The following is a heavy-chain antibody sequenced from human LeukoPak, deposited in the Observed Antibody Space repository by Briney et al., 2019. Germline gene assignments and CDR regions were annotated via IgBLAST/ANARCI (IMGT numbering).Heavy chain of an antibody. CDR3: TTDRPFRIVVPGIIDY. CDR2: IKTKSDGGAV. J-gene: IGHJ4*02. D-gene: IGHD6-19*01. Sequence: GGSLRLSCAASGFTFANAWMSWVRQAPGKGLEWVGRIKTKSDGGAVDYAAPVKGRFTISRDDSKNTLYLQMSSLKTEDTAVYYCTTDRPFRIVVPGIIDYWGQGTLVTVSS. V-gene: IGHV3-15*01. CDR1: GFTFANAW.